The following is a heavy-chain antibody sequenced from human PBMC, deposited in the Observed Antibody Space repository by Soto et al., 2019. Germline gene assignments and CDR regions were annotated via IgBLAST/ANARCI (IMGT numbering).Heavy chain of an antibody. D-gene: IGHD6-19*01. CDR3: ASLIAVANY. Sequence: SETLSLTCAVSSGSISSSNWWSWVRQPPGKGLEWIGEIYHSGTTNYNPSLKSRVTISVDKSKNQFSLKLSFVTAADTAVYHCASLIAVANYWGQGTLVTVSS. J-gene: IGHJ4*02. CDR1: SGSISSSNW. CDR2: IYHSGTT. V-gene: IGHV4-4*02.